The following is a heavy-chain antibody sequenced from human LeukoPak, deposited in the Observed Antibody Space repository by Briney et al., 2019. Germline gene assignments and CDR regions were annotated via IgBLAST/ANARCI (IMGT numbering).Heavy chain of an antibody. CDR2: MNPNSGNT. Sequence: ASVKVSCKASGYTFTSYDINWVRQATGQGLEWMGWMNPNSGNTGYVQKFQGRVTVTRDTSTNTAYMELSSLRSEDTAVYYCARGSSRRYGRDYWGQGTLVTVSS. D-gene: IGHD2-2*01. CDR3: ARGSSRRYGRDY. J-gene: IGHJ4*02. V-gene: IGHV1-8*01. CDR1: GYTFTSYD.